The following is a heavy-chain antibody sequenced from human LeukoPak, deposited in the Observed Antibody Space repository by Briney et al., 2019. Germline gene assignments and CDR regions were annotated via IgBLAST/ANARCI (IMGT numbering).Heavy chain of an antibody. V-gene: IGHV3-7*01. J-gene: IGHJ6*04. Sequence: GGSLRLSCTGSEFTFSTYWMRWVRQAPGKGLEGVANIKQDGSEKYYVDSVKGRFTVSRDNAQNSLYLQMNSLRAEDTAVYYCAELGITMIGGVWGKGTTVTISS. CDR1: EFTFSTYW. CDR2: IKQDGSEK. CDR3: AELGITMIGGV. D-gene: IGHD3-10*02.